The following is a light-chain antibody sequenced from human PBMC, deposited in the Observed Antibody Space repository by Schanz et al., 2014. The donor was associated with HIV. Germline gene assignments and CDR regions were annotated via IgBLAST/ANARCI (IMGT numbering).Light chain of an antibody. V-gene: IGLV1-40*01. J-gene: IGLJ1*01. Sequence: QSVLTQPPSVSGAPGQRVTISCTGSSSNIGAGYDVHWYKQLPETAPKLLMFGNNNRPSGVPDRYSGSKSDTSASLAITGLQAEDEADYYCLSYDIGLSSYVFGAGTKVTVL. CDR2: GNN. CDR1: SSNIGAGYD. CDR3: LSYDIGLSSYV.